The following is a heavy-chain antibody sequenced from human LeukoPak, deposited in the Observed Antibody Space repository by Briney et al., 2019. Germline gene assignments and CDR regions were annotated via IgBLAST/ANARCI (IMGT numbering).Heavy chain of an antibody. J-gene: IGHJ5*02. CDR3: ASAPYCSSTSCYPHNWFDP. D-gene: IGHD2-2*01. CDR2: IIPIFGTA. CDR1: GGTFSSYA. Sequence: ASVKVSCKASGGTFSSYAISWVRPAPGQGLEWMGGIIPIFGTANYAQKFQGRVTITADESTSTAYMELSSLRSEDTAVYYCASAPYCSSTSCYPHNWFDPWGQGTLVTVSS. V-gene: IGHV1-69*13.